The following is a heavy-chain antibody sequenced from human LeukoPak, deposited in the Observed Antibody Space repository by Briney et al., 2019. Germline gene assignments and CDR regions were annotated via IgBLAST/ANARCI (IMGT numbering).Heavy chain of an antibody. Sequence: GGSLRLSCAASGFTFSSYDMHWVRQATGKGLEWVSAIGTAGDTYYPGSVKGRFTISRDNAKNSLYLQMNSLRAEDTAVYYCARDIAARPNDYWGQGTLVTVSS. CDR1: GFTFSSYD. V-gene: IGHV3-13*01. CDR3: ARDIAARPNDY. CDR2: IGTAGDT. J-gene: IGHJ4*02. D-gene: IGHD6-6*01.